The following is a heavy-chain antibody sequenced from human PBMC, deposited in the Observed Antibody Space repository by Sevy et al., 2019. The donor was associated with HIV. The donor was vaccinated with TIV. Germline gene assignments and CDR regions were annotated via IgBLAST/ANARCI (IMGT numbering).Heavy chain of an antibody. CDR1: GYTFTSYY. V-gene: IGHV1-46*01. CDR2: INRSGGST. J-gene: IGHJ4*02. D-gene: IGHD2-2*01. Sequence: ASVKVSCKASGYTFTSYYMHWVRQAPGQGLEGMGIINRSGGSTSYAQKFQGRVTMTRETSTGTVYMELSSLRSEDTAVYYCARDLGYCSSTSCYFYFDYWGQGTLVTVSS. CDR3: ARDLGYCSSTSCYFYFDY.